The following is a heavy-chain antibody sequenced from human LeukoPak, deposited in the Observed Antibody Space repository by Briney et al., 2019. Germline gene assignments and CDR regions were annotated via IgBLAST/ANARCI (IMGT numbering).Heavy chain of an antibody. CDR2: INPTGTAT. D-gene: IGHD1-26*01. V-gene: IGHV1-46*01. CDR1: GYTFINHW. J-gene: IGHJ5*02. Sequence: ASVKVSCKASGYTFINHWMHWVRQAPGQGLEWVGLINPTGTATLYAQKFQGRITLTRDMSATTDYMELSSLTSEDTAVYYCARDNSVGDIAWWFDPWGQGTLVTVSS. CDR3: ARDNSVGDIAWWFDP.